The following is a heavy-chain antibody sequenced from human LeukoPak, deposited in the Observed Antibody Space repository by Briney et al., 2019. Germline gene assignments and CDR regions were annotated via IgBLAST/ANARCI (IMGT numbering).Heavy chain of an antibody. CDR1: GFTFSDYY. CDR2: ISSSGSTK. V-gene: IGHV3-11*01. J-gene: IGHJ4*02. D-gene: IGHD4-17*01. CDR3: ANIYGDYEWNY. Sequence: GGSLRLSCAASGFTFSDYYMSWIRQAPGKGLEWVSYISSSGSTKYYADPVKGRFTISRDNTKNSLYLQMNSLRAEDTDVYYCANIYGDYEWNYWGQGTLVTVSS.